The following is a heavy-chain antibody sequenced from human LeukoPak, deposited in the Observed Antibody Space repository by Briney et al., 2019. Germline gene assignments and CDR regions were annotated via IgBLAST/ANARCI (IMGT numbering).Heavy chain of an antibody. D-gene: IGHD3-22*01. V-gene: IGHV3-53*01. CDR1: GFTVSSNY. CDR3: ARAGDSSGYSFDY. J-gene: IGHJ4*02. CDR2: IYSGGST. Sequence: PGGSLRLSCAASGFTVSSNYMSWVRQAPGKGLEWVSVIYSGGSTYYADSVKGRFTISRDNSKNTLYLQMNSLRAEDTAVYYCARAGDSSGYSFDYGGQGTMVNVYS.